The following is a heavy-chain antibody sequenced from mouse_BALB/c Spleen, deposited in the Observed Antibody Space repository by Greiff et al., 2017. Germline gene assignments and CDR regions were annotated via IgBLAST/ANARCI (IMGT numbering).Heavy chain of an antibody. CDR1: GYSITSDYA. Sequence: ESGPGLVKPSQSLSLTCTVTGYSITSDYAWNWIRQFPGNKLEWMGYISYSGSTSYNPSLKSRISITRDTSKNQFFLQLNSVTTEDTATYYCARKGSWYFDVWGAGTTVTVSS. V-gene: IGHV3-2*02. CDR2: ISYSGST. CDR3: ARKGSWYFDV. J-gene: IGHJ1*01.